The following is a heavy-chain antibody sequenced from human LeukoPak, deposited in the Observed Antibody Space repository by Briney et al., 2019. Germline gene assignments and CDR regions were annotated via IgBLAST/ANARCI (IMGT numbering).Heavy chain of an antibody. CDR1: GFTFSSYG. Sequence: GGSLRLSCAASGFTFSSYGMHWVRQAPGKGLEWVAVIWYDGSNKYYADSVKGRFTISRDNSKNTLYLQMNSLRAEDTAVYYCARDGGVGATVYYYYGMDVWGQGTTVTVSS. CDR2: IWYDGSNK. CDR3: ARDGGVGATVYYYYGMDV. V-gene: IGHV3-33*01. J-gene: IGHJ6*02. D-gene: IGHD1-26*01.